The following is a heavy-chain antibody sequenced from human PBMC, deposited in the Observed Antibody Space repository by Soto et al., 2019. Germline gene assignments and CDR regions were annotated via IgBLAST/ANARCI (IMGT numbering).Heavy chain of an antibody. J-gene: IGHJ3*02. CDR1: GFTFSSYA. CDR3: ARAIVGATTVSAFDI. D-gene: IGHD1-26*01. V-gene: IGHV3-30*04. Sequence: GGSLRLSCAASGFTFSSYAMHWVRQAPGKGLEWVAVISYDGSNKYYADSVKGRFTISRDNSKNTLYLQMNRLRAEDTAVYYCARAIVGATTVSAFDIWGQGTMVTVSS. CDR2: ISYDGSNK.